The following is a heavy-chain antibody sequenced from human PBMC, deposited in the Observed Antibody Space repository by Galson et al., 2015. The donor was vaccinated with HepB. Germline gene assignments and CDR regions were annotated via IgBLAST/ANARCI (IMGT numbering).Heavy chain of an antibody. J-gene: IGHJ2*01. CDR3: AKDSCYFDWLEGCWYFDL. CDR1: GFTFSSYG. V-gene: IGHV3-30*18. Sequence: SLRLSCAASGFTFSSYGMHWVRQAPGKGLEWVAVISYDGSNKYYADSVKGRFTISRDNSKNTLYLQMNSLRAEDTAVYYCAKDSCYFDWLEGCWYFDLWGRGTLVTVSS. D-gene: IGHD3-9*01. CDR2: ISYDGSNK.